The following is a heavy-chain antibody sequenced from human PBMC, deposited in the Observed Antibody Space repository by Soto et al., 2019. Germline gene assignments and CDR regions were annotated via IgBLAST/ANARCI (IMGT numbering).Heavy chain of an antibody. CDR3: AKDLSVHGSGSTRTRFDY. CDR2: ISGSGGST. J-gene: IGHJ4*02. CDR1: GFTFSGYA. D-gene: IGHD3-10*01. Sequence: EVQLLESGGGLVQPGGSLRLSCAASGFTFSGYAMSWVRQAPGKGLEWVSAISGSGGSTYYADSVKGRFTISRDNSKNTLYLQMNSLRAEDTAVYYCAKDLSVHGSGSTRTRFDYWGQGTLVTVSS. V-gene: IGHV3-23*01.